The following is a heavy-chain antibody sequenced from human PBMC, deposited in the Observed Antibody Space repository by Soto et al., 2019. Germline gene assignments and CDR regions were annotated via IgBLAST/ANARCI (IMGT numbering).Heavy chain of an antibody. D-gene: IGHD6-19*01. CDR3: TRAAGIAVAGTQVDY. Sequence: GGSLRLSCTASGFTFGDYAMSWFRQAPGKGLEWVGFIRSKAYGGTTEYAASVKGRFTISRDDSKSIAYLQMNSLKTEDTAVYYCTRAAGIAVAGTQVDYWGQGTLVTVSS. J-gene: IGHJ4*02. CDR2: IRSKAYGGTT. V-gene: IGHV3-49*03. CDR1: GFTFGDYA.